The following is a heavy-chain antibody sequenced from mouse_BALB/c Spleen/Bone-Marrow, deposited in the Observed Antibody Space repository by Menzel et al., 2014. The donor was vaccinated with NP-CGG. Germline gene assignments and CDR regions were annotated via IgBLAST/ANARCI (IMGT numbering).Heavy chain of an antibody. J-gene: IGHJ1*01. Sequence: VQLKQSGAELVKPEASVKLSCTASGFNIKDTYMHWVKQRPEQGLEWIGRIDPANGNTKYDPKFQGKATITADTSSNTAYVQLSSLTSEDTAVYYCATMITDWYFDVWGAGTTVTVSS. CDR1: GFNIKDTY. CDR2: IDPANGNT. D-gene: IGHD2-4*01. CDR3: ATMITDWYFDV. V-gene: IGHV14-3*02.